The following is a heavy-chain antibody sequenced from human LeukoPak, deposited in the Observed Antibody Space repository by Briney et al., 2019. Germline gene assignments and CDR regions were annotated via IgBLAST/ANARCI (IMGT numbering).Heavy chain of an antibody. V-gene: IGHV3-23*01. CDR1: GFTFSSYA. D-gene: IGHD6-13*01. CDR3: AKERSSWYGEYFQH. J-gene: IGHJ1*01. CDR2: ISSSGGST. Sequence: PGGSLRLSCAASGFTFSSYAMSWVRQAPGKGLEWVSSISSSGGSTYYADSVRGRFTISRDNSKNTLYLQMNSLRAEDTAIYYCAKERSSWYGEYFQHWGQGTLVTVSS.